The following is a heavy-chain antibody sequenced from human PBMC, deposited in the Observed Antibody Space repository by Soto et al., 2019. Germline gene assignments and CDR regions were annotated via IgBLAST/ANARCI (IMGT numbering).Heavy chain of an antibody. CDR2: INSDGSVT. CDR3: ARESSTSRPYYFDY. Sequence: EVQQMESGGGLVQPGGSLRLSCAVSGFTFTNYWKHWVRQAPGQGLVWVSRINSDGSVTNYADSVKGRFTTSRDNAKNRLYLQVNSLRAEDPAVYYCARESSTSRPYYFDYWGPGTLVTVSS. V-gene: IGHV3-74*01. J-gene: IGHJ4*02. D-gene: IGHD2-2*01. CDR1: GFTFTNYW.